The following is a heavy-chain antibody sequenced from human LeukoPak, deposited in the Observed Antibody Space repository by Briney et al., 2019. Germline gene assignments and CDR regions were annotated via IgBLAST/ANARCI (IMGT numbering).Heavy chain of an antibody. D-gene: IGHD6-19*01. V-gene: IGHV4-59*08. Sequence: MTSETLSLTCTVSGGSISSYYWSWIRQPPGKGLEWIGYIYYSGSTNYNPSPKSRVTISVDTSKNQFSLKLSSVTAADTAVYYCARHESVAGTRGIIDYWGQGTLVTVSS. CDR2: IYYSGST. CDR3: ARHESVAGTRGIIDY. CDR1: GGSISSYY. J-gene: IGHJ4*02.